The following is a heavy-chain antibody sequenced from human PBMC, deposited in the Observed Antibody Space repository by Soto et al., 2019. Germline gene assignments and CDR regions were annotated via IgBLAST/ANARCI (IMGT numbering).Heavy chain of an antibody. J-gene: IGHJ5*02. D-gene: IGHD1-7*01. Sequence: PXGTLALACTASGGCVSGYYCSWIRQPPGKGLEWIGYIYYTGSTYYNPSLKSRVTISLDTSRNQFSLKLTSVTAADTAVYYCARVVGKNYCDPWGQGTLVTVSS. CDR2: IYYTGST. CDR3: ARVVGKNYCDP. CDR1: GGCVSGYY. V-gene: IGHV4-59*02.